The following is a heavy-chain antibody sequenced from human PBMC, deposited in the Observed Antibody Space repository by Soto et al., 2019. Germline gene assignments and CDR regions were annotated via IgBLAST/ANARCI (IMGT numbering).Heavy chain of an antibody. J-gene: IGHJ4*02. CDR2: IYYSGST. D-gene: IGHD3-10*01. Sequence: QLQLQESGPGLVKPSETLSLTCTVSGGSISSSSYYWGWIRQPPGKGLEWIGSIYYSGSTYYNPSLRSRVTLSVDPSTNLFSRKLSSVTAADTAVYYCATLWFGEGNYWGQGTLVTVSS. CDR3: ATLWFGEGNY. V-gene: IGHV4-39*01. CDR1: GGSISSSSYY.